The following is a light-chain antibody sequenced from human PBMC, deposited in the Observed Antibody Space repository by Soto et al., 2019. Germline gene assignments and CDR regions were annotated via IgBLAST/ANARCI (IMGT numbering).Light chain of an antibody. Sequence: DTQMTQSPSSLAASVGDRLTITCRASQNVRRYVNWYQQRPGKAPNLLIYETSTLASGVPSRFSGDGYGTEFTLSISSLQPEDFALYYCQQTFSTPRPFGQGTKVDI. CDR3: QQTFSTPRP. CDR1: QNVRRY. CDR2: ETS. J-gene: IGKJ1*01. V-gene: IGKV1-39*01.